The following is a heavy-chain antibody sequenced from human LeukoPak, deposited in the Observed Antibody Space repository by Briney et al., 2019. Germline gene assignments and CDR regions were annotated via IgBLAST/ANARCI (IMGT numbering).Heavy chain of an antibody. CDR2: ISSSSSYI. J-gene: IGHJ4*02. D-gene: IGHD4-17*01. CDR1: AFTFSSYS. CDR3: ARDQDYGDYDFDY. V-gene: IGHV3-21*01. Sequence: PGGSLRLSCAASAFTFSSYSMNWVRQAPGKGLEWVSSISSSSSYIYYADSVKGRFTMSRDNAKNSLYLQMNSLRAEDTAVYYCARDQDYGDYDFDYWGQGTLVTVSS.